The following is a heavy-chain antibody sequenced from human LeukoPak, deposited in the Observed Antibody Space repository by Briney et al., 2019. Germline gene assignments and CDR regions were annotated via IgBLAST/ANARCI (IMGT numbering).Heavy chain of an antibody. CDR3: ARGAPIVVVH. V-gene: IGHV3-30*02. J-gene: IGHJ4*02. Sequence: GGSLSLSCATSGFTFSIYAMHWVRHATGKGLEWVALLAYDGTNEYYADSVKGRFTISRDNSKNTVYLQMTNLKPGDTAVYYCARGAPIVVVHWGQGTLVTVSS. D-gene: IGHD3-22*01. CDR2: LAYDGTNE. CDR1: GFTFSIYA.